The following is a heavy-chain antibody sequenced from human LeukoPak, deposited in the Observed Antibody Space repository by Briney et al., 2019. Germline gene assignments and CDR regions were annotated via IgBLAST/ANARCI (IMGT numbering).Heavy chain of an antibody. CDR1: GYTFTGYY. J-gene: IGHJ4*02. V-gene: IGHV1-2*02. CDR2: INPNSGGT. Sequence: GASVKVSCKASGYTFTGYYMHWVRQAPGQGLEWMGWINPNSGGTNYAQKFQGRVTMTRDTSISTAYMELSRLRSDDTAVYYCARDRRATIFGVAVRIFWYWGQGTLVTVSS. D-gene: IGHD3-3*01. CDR3: ARDRRATIFGVAVRIFWY.